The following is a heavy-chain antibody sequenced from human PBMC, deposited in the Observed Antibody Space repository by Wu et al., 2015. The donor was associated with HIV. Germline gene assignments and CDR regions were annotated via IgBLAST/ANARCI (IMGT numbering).Heavy chain of an antibody. CDR3: ATGGGRIPYQLPDFHYYVWTS. J-gene: IGHJ6*02. D-gene: IGHD2-8*02. CDR2: ITPILATS. Sequence: QVQLVQSGAEVKKPGSSVKVSCKASGGTFSKSAISWVRQAPGQGLQWVGAITPILATSINTQTFQDRVKIVADESTSTIYMEMTSLKIDDTAVYYCATGGGRIPYQLPDFHYYVWTSWAKGPQSSSR. V-gene: IGHV1-69*11. CDR1: GGTFSKSA.